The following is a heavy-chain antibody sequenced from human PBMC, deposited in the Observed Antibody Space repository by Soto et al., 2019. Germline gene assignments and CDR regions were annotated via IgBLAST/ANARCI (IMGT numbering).Heavy chain of an antibody. V-gene: IGHV3-33*01. Sequence: QVQLVESGGGVVQPGRSLRLSCAASGFTFSSYGMHWVRQAPGKGLEWVAVIWYDGSNKYYADSVKGRFTISRDNSKNSRYLQMNSLRAEDTAVYYCARESGESYPMDVWGQGTTVTVSS. D-gene: IGHD1-26*01. CDR2: IWYDGSNK. CDR1: GFTFSSYG. J-gene: IGHJ6*02. CDR3: ARESGESYPMDV.